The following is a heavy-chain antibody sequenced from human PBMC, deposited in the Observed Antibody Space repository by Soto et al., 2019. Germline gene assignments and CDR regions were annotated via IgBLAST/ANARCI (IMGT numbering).Heavy chain of an antibody. CDR3: AVDYEFGFDI. J-gene: IGHJ3*02. D-gene: IGHD3-22*01. CDR1: AFTLSSYW. V-gene: IGHV3-7*01. CDR2: IKPDGSEK. Sequence: EVQLVESGGGLVQPGGSLRLSCEASAFTLSSYWMSWVRQAPGKGLEWVANIKPDGSEKYYADSVKGRFTISRDNTKNSLYMQRSTLRPEDTAIYYCAVDYEFGFDIWGQGTLVTVSS.